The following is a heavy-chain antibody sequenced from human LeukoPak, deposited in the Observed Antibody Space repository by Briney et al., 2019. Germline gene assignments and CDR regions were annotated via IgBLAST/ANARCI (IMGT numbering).Heavy chain of an antibody. J-gene: IGHJ4*02. CDR1: GFTFDDYA. D-gene: IGHD5-24*01. CDR3: AKDNDGYNDS. CDR2: ISWNSGSI. Sequence: GGSLRLSCAASGFTFDDYAMHWVRQAPGKGLEWVSGISWNSGSIGYADSVKGRFTISRDNAKNSLYLQMNSLRAEDTALYYCAKDNDGYNDSWGQGTLVTVSS. V-gene: IGHV3-9*01.